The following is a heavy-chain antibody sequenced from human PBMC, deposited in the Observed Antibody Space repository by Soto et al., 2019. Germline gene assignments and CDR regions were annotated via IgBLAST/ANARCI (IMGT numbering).Heavy chain of an antibody. V-gene: IGHV4-34*01. CDR1: GGSFSGYY. CDR2: INHSGST. J-gene: IGHJ5*02. CDR3: ASEVAAAGTAWFDP. Sequence: QVQLQQWGAGLLKPSETLSLTCAVYGGSFSGYYWSWIRQPPGKGLEWIGEINHSGSTNYNPSLKSRVTISVDTSKNQFSLKLSSVTAADTAVYYCASEVAAAGTAWFDPWGQGTLVTVSS. D-gene: IGHD6-13*01.